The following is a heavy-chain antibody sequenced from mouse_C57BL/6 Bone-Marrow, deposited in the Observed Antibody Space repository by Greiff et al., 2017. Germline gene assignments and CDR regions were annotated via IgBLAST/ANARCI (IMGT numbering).Heavy chain of an antibody. Sequence: EVQLVESGGGLVKPGGSLKLSCAASGFTFSSYAMSWVRQTPEKRLEWVAIISDGGSYNYYPDNVKGRFTISRDNAKNNLYLQMSHLKSEDTAMYYWARPLYDYVVAWFAYWGQGTLVTVSA. CDR3: ARPLYDYVVAWFAY. CDR1: GFTFSSYA. V-gene: IGHV5-4*01. D-gene: IGHD2-4*01. CDR2: ISDGGSYN. J-gene: IGHJ3*01.